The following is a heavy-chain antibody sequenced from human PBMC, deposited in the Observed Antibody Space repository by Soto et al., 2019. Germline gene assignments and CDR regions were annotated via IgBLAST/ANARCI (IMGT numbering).Heavy chain of an antibody. CDR1: GFTFDDYA. Sequence: GGSLRLSCAASGFTFDDYAMHWVRQAPGKGLEWVSGISWNSGSIGYADSVKGRFTISRDNAKNSLYLQMNSLRAEDTALYYCAKDRGARNRNWYFDLWGRGTLVTVSS. J-gene: IGHJ2*01. D-gene: IGHD3-16*01. CDR2: ISWNSGSI. V-gene: IGHV3-9*01. CDR3: AKDRGARNRNWYFDL.